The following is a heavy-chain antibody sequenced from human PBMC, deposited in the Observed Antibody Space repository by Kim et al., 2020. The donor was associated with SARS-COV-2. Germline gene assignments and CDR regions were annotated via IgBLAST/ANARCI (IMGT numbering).Heavy chain of an antibody. V-gene: IGHV4-59*13. CDR1: GGSISSYY. J-gene: IGHJ6*02. Sequence: SETLSLTCTVSGGSISSYYWSWIRQPPGKGLEWIGYIYYSGSTNYNPSLKSRVTISVDTSKNQFSLKLSSVTAADTAVFYCARDIGYYGGNREGGYYYYGMDVWGQGTTVTVSS. CDR3: ARDIGYYGGNREGGYYYYGMDV. D-gene: IGHD2-15*01. CDR2: IYYSGST.